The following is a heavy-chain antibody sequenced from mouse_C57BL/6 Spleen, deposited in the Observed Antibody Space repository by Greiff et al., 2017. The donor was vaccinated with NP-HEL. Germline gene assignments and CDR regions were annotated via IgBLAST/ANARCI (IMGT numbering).Heavy chain of an antibody. Sequence: EVQLQQSGPELVKPGASVKMSCKASGYTFTDYNMHWVKQSHGKSLEWIGYINPNNGGTSYNQKFKGKATLTVNKSSSTAYMELRSLTSEDSAVYYCARGEGHYYGSSWAYWGQGTLVTVSA. CDR1: GYTFTDYN. D-gene: IGHD1-1*01. CDR2: INPNNGGT. J-gene: IGHJ3*01. V-gene: IGHV1-22*01. CDR3: ARGEGHYYGSSWAY.